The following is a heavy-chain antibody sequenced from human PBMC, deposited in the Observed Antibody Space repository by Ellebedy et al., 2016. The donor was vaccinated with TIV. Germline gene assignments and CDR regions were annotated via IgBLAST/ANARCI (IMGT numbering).Heavy chain of an antibody. Sequence: GGSLRLSXAASGFTFDDYAMHWVRQAPGKGLEWVSGISWNSGSIGYADSVKGRFTISRDNAKNSLYLQMNSLRAEDTALYYCAKTQRSSSWYKVVFDYWGQGTLVTVSS. CDR3: AKTQRSSSWYKVVFDY. V-gene: IGHV3-9*01. CDR1: GFTFDDYA. CDR2: ISWNSGSI. J-gene: IGHJ4*02. D-gene: IGHD6-13*01.